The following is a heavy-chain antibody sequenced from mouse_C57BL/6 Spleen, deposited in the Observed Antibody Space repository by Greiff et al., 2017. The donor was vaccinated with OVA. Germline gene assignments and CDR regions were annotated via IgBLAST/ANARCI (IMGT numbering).Heavy chain of an antibody. D-gene: IGHD3-3*01. CDR2: ISSGSSTI. Sequence: EVQLQESGGGLVKPGGSLKLSCAASGFTFSDYGMHWVRQAPEKGLEWVAYISSGSSTIYYADTVKGRFTISRDNAKNTLFLQMTSLRSEDTAMYYCASFRGYWGQGTTLTVSS. CDR1: GFTFSDYG. J-gene: IGHJ2*01. CDR3: ASFRGY. V-gene: IGHV5-17*01.